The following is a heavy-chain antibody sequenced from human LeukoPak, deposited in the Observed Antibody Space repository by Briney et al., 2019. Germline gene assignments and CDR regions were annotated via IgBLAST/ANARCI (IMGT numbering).Heavy chain of an antibody. V-gene: IGHV3-11*01. CDR1: GFTFSDFY. Sequence: GGSLRLSCAASGFTFSDFYMSWIRQAPGKGLEFISYISSGGDTIFYADSVKGRFTISRDNAKNSLYLQMNSLRAEDTAVYYCARVHCSGGGCSSWGQGTLVTVPS. J-gene: IGHJ4*02. D-gene: IGHD2-15*01. CDR3: ARVHCSGGGCSS. CDR2: ISSGGDTI.